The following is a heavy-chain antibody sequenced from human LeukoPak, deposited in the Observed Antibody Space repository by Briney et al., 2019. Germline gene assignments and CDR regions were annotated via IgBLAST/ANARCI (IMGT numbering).Heavy chain of an antibody. D-gene: IGHD3-9*01. CDR3: ARDSDILTGYSLGYFDY. CDR1: GGSISSYY. J-gene: IGHJ4*02. Sequence: PSETLSPTCTVSGGSISSYYWSWIRQPPGKGLEWIGYIYYSGSTNYNPSLKSRVTISVDTSKNQFSLKLSSVTAADTAVYYCARDSDILTGYSLGYFDYWGQGTLVTVSS. V-gene: IGHV4-59*01. CDR2: IYYSGST.